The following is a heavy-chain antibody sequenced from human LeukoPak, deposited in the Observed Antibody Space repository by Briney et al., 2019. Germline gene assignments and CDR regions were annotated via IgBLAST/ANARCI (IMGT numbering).Heavy chain of an antibody. V-gene: IGHV3-30*18. CDR2: ISYDGSNK. CDR1: GFTFSSYA. D-gene: IGHD3-22*01. CDR3: AKIPTYYYDSSGYFDWDYFDY. Sequence: GGSLRLSCAASGFTFSSYAMSWVRQAPGKGLEWVAVISYDGSNKYYADSVKGRFTISRDNSKNTLYLQMNSLRAEDTAVYYCAKIPTYYYDSSGYFDWDYFDYWGQGTLVTVSS. J-gene: IGHJ4*02.